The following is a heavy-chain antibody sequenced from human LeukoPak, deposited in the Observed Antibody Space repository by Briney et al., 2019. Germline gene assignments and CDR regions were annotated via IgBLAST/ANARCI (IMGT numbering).Heavy chain of an antibody. CDR1: GFTFSDYG. Sequence: GGSLILSCAASGFTFSDYGMHWVRQAPAKGLEWVTFVRHDGNNRYYADSVKGRFAISRDNSKNTVYLQMTSLKPEDTAIYYCAKEGTASKPSDLDYWGQGTLVTVFS. D-gene: IGHD1/OR15-1a*01. CDR2: VRHDGNNR. CDR3: AKEGTASKPSDLDY. V-gene: IGHV3-30*02. J-gene: IGHJ4*02.